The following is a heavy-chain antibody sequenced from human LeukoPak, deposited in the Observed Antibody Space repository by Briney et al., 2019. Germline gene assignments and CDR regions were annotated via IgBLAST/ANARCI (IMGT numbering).Heavy chain of an antibody. CDR2: ISAYNGNT. CDR3: ARDQRYSSGWYWVY. Sequence: ASVTVSCKASGYTFTSYGISWVRQAPGQGLEWMGWISAYNGNTNYAQKLQGRVTMTTDTSTSTAYMELRSLRSDDTAVYYCARDQRYSSGWYWVYWGQGTLVTVSS. J-gene: IGHJ4*02. CDR1: GYTFTSYG. D-gene: IGHD6-19*01. V-gene: IGHV1-18*01.